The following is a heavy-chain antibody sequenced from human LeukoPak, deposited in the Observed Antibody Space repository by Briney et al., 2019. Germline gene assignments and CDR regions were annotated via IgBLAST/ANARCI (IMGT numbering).Heavy chain of an antibody. D-gene: IGHD6-13*01. CDR2: IYPTDSDT. J-gene: IGHJ1*01. CDR1: GYSFTNYW. CDR3: ARFNAAGKAEYFQH. V-gene: IGHV5-51*01. Sequence: GESLKISCKGSGYSFTNYWIGWVRQMPGKGLEWMGIIYPTDSDTRYSPSFQGQVTISADKSISTAYLQWSSLKASDTAICYCARFNAAGKAEYFQHWGQGTLVTVSS.